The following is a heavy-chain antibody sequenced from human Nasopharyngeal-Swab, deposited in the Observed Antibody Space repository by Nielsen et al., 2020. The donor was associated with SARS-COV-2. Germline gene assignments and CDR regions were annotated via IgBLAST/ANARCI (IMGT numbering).Heavy chain of an antibody. CDR3: AKAPYLRGLDV. D-gene: IGHD2-21*01. V-gene: IGHV3-23*01. J-gene: IGHJ6*02. CDR1: GFTSNSYA. Sequence: GESLKISCAASGFTSNSYAMSWVRQAPGKGLEWVSIISGSGDTTYYADSVKDRFTISRDNSKNTLYLQTNSLRVEDTAVYYCAKAPYLRGLDVWGQGTTVTVSS. CDR2: ISGSGDTT.